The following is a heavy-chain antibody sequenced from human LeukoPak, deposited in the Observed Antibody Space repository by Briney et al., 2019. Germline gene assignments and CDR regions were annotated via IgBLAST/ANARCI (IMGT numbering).Heavy chain of an antibody. D-gene: IGHD6-13*01. CDR2: ISAYNGNT. V-gene: IGHV1-18*01. J-gene: IGHJ4*02. Sequence: ASVKVSCKASGYTFTSYGISWVRQAPGQGLEWMGWISAYNGNTNYAQKLQGRVTITADTYASTAYMELSSLRSEDTAVYYCASDSSSRLYFDYWGQGTLVTVSS. CDR1: GYTFTSYG. CDR3: ASDSSSRLYFDY.